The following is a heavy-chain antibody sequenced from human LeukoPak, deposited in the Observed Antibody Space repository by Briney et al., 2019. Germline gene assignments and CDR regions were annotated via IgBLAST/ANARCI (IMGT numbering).Heavy chain of an antibody. CDR1: GYSFTSYW. V-gene: IGHV5-51*01. CDR3: AIIAAAGNF. CDR2: IYPGDSDT. D-gene: IGHD6-13*01. Sequence: AESLKISCKGSGYSFTSYWYGWVRQLPGKGLEWMGIIYPGDSDTSYSPSFQGQVTISADKSINTAYLQRSSLKAADTAIYYCAIIAAAGNFWGQGTLVTVSS. J-gene: IGHJ4*02.